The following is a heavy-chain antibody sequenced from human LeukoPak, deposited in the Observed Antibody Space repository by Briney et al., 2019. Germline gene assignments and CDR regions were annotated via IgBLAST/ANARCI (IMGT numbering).Heavy chain of an antibody. CDR1: GGSFSGYY. J-gene: IGHJ4*02. CDR2: INHSGST. Sequence: QSSETLSLTCAVYGGSFSGYYWSWIRQPPGKGLGWIGEINHSGSTNYNPSLKSRVTISVDTSKNQFSLKLSSVTAADTAVYYCARGRDYYDSSGYYGPFDYWGQGTLVTVSS. CDR3: ARGRDYYDSSGYYGPFDY. D-gene: IGHD3-22*01. V-gene: IGHV4-34*01.